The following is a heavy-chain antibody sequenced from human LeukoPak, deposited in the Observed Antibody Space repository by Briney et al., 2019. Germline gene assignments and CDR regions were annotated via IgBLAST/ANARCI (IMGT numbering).Heavy chain of an antibody. CDR2: ISYDGSNK. J-gene: IGHJ6*03. Sequence: GGSLRLSCAASGFTFSSYGMHWVRQAPGKGLEWVAVISYDGSNKYYADSVKGRFTISRDNSKNTLYLQLNSLRVGDTAVYYCAKNRGAGSHYYYHMNVWGKGTTVTVSS. CDR3: AKNRGAGSHYYYHMNV. CDR1: GFTFSSYG. D-gene: IGHD1-26*01. V-gene: IGHV3-30*18.